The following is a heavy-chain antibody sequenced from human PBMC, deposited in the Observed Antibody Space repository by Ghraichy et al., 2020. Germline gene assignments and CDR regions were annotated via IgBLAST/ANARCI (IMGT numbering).Heavy chain of an antibody. CDR2: INPSGGNA. CDR3: VRVVSITYYYHDMDV. V-gene: IGHV1-46*01. J-gene: IGHJ6*02. Sequence: ASVKVSCKASGYTFTRYYIHWVRQAPGQGLEWMGRINPSGGNATYAQKFQGRVTMTRDTSTTTVYMELSSLRSEDTAVYYCVRVVSITYYYHDMDVWGQGTTVTVSS. CDR1: GYTFTRYY. D-gene: IGHD2/OR15-2a*01.